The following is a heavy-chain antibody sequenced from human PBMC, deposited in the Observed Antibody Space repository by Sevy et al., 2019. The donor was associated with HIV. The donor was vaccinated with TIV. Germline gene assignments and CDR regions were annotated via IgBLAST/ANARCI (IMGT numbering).Heavy chain of an antibody. D-gene: IGHD2-15*01. Sequence: GGSLRLSCAASGFTFSNYNMNWVRQAPGKGLEWVSSISSSSNYISYADSMKGRFTISRDNAKNSLYLQMNSLRAEDKAVNYCARVVAYCSGGSCFPGYYYGMDVWGQGTTVTVSS. V-gene: IGHV3-21*01. CDR2: ISSSSNYI. CDR3: ARVVAYCSGGSCFPGYYYGMDV. J-gene: IGHJ6*02. CDR1: GFTFSNYN.